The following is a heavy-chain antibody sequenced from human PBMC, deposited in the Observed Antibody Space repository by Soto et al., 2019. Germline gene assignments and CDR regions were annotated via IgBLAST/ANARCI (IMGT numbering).Heavy chain of an antibody. D-gene: IGHD2-15*01. Sequence: SVKVSCKASGGTFSSYAISWVRQAPGQGLEWMGGIIPIFGTANYAQKFQGRVTITADESTSTAYMELSSLRSEDTAVYYCARDLLGYCSGGSCYPYYYYGMDVWGQGTTVTVSS. V-gene: IGHV1-69*13. J-gene: IGHJ6*02. CDR3: ARDLLGYCSGGSCYPYYYYGMDV. CDR1: GGTFSSYA. CDR2: IIPIFGTA.